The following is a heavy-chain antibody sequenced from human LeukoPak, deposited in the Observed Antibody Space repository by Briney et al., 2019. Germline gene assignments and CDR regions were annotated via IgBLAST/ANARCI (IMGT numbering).Heavy chain of an antibody. CDR2: IKQDGSEK. J-gene: IGHJ3*02. D-gene: IGHD3-22*01. CDR1: GFTFSSYW. V-gene: IGHV3-7*01. Sequence: PGGSLRLSCAASGFTFSSYWMSWVRQAPGKGLEWVANIKQDGSEKYYVDSVKGRFTISRDNAKNSLYLQMNSLRAEDTAVYYCARVSYYDSSGYYYGYAFDIWGQGTMVTVSS. CDR3: ARVSYYDSSGYYYGYAFDI.